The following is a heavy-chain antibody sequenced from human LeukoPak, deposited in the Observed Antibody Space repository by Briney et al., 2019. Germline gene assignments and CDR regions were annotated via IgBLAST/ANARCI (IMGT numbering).Heavy chain of an antibody. CDR3: AGHHPRNTVDF. D-gene: IGHD2/OR15-2a*01. Sequence: SETLSLTCTVSGGSISSYYWSWIRQPPGKGLEWIAYISDIGSINYNPSLKSRVTISLDTSKNQFSLKLSSVTAADTAVYYCAGHHPRNTVDFWGQGTLGTVSS. CDR2: ISDIGSI. CDR1: GGSISSYY. J-gene: IGHJ4*02. V-gene: IGHV4-59*08.